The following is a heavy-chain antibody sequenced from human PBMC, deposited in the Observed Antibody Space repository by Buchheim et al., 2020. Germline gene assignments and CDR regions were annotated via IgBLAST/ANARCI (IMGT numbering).Heavy chain of an antibody. V-gene: IGHV4-4*02. CDR3: ARGQYASGWGEIDY. J-gene: IGHJ4*02. D-gene: IGHD3-16*01. Sequence: QVQLQESGPGLVKPSGTLSLSCAVSGDSIGSSHWWTWVRQPPGKGLEWIGEIYLSGTTNYSPSLKSRVTKSAKQPKNQFFLKLTSVTAADTAVYYCARGQYASGWGEIDYWGQGTL. CDR1: GDSIGSSHW. CDR2: IYLSGTT.